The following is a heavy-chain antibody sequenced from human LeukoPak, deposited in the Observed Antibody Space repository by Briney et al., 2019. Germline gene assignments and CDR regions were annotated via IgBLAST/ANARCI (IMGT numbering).Heavy chain of an antibody. V-gene: IGHV3-48*01. CDR1: GFTFSSYS. CDR3: ATGFWGYCSRNSCPLDN. Sequence: GGSLRLSCAASGFTFSSYSMNWVRQAPGKGLEWISYIISTGSTTYYADSVKGRFTISRDNANSSLSLQMSSPRAEDTAVYYCATGFWGYCSRNSCPLDNWGQGTLVTVAS. D-gene: IGHD2-2*01. CDR2: IISTGSTT. J-gene: IGHJ4*02.